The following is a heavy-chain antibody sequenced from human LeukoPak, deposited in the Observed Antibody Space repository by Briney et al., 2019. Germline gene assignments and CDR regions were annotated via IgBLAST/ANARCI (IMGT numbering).Heavy chain of an antibody. CDR3: ATLVSTRYYFDY. CDR1: GYSISSGYY. Sequence: SETLSLTCTVSGYSISSGYYWGWIRQPPGKGLEWIGSIYHSGSTYYNPSLKSRVTISIDTSKTQFSLRLTSVTAADTAVYFCATLVSTRYYFDYWGQGTLVTVSS. D-gene: IGHD5/OR15-5a*01. V-gene: IGHV4-38-2*02. J-gene: IGHJ4*02. CDR2: IYHSGST.